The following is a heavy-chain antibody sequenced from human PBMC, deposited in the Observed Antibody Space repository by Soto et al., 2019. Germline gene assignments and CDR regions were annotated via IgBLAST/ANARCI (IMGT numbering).Heavy chain of an antibody. CDR1: GFAFSNYA. D-gene: IGHD4-17*01. V-gene: IGHV3-23*01. Sequence: EVPLLESGGDLVQPGGSLRLSCAGSGFAFSNYAVTWVRQAQGKGLEWVSSISRSSSVIYYADSVKGRFIISRDNSKNTLYLQMNSLRAEDTARYYCAKDPNGDYIGAFDDWGQGTLVTVSS. CDR3: AKDPNGDYIGAFDD. J-gene: IGHJ4*02. CDR2: ISRSSSVI.